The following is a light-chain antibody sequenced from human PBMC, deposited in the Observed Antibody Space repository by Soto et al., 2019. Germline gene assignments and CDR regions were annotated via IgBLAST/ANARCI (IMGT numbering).Light chain of an antibody. J-gene: IGLJ1*01. CDR2: EVS. CDR3: TSYEGISPYV. Sequence: QSVLTQPPSASGSSGQSVTISCTGTSSDVGGYNYVSWYQQHPGKAPKLMIYEVSKRPSGVPDRFSGSKSGNTASLTVSGLQAEEVADYSCTSYEGISPYVFGTGTKVNVL. V-gene: IGLV2-8*01. CDR1: SSDVGGYNY.